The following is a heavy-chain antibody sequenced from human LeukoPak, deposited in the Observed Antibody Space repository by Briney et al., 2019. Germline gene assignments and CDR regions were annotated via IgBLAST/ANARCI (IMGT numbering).Heavy chain of an antibody. J-gene: IGHJ3*02. D-gene: IGHD3-10*01. CDR3: ARAEHSGAFDT. CDR1: GFTFSSYS. Sequence: GGSLRLSCAASGFTFSSYSMNWVRQAPGKGLEWVSSISSSSSYIYYADSVKGRFTISRDNAKNSLYLQMNSLRAEDTAVYYCARAEHSGAFDTWGQGTMVTVSS. CDR2: ISSSSSYI. V-gene: IGHV3-21*01.